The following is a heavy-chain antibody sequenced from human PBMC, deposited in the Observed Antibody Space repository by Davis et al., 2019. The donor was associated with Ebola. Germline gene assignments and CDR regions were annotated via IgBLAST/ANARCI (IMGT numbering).Heavy chain of an antibody. CDR3: ATTRISVLGGVIVPSSFDF. CDR1: VFTFTNYW. CDR2: IFPGDSDT. D-gene: IGHD3-16*01. J-gene: IGHJ4*02. Sequence: PGGSLRLSCQGVVFTFTNYWIGWVRQMSGKGLEWMGIIFPGDSDTKYSPSFQGQVTMSADKSTNTAFLQWSNLRASDTAMYYCATTRISVLGGVIVPSSFDFWGRGTLVTVSS. V-gene: IGHV5-51*01.